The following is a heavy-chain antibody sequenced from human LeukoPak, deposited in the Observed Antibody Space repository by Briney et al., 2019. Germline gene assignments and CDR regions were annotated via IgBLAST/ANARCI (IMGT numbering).Heavy chain of an antibody. CDR2: IWYDGSNK. Sequence: GGSLRLSCAASGFTFSSYGIHWVRQAPGKGLEWVSIIWYDGSNKYYADSVKGRFTISKDNSKNTLYLQMNSLRVEDTAVYYCARDPGHSGWYGDYWGQGTLVTVSS. CDR3: ARDPGHSGWYGDY. V-gene: IGHV3-33*01. J-gene: IGHJ4*02. D-gene: IGHD6-19*01. CDR1: GFTFSSYG.